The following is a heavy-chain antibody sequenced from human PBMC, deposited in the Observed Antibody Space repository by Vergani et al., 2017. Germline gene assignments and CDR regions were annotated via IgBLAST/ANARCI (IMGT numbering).Heavy chain of an antibody. D-gene: IGHD3-10*01. CDR1: GFTFGSYS. CDR2: ISSSGNYV. V-gene: IGHV3-21*06. Sequence: EEHLVESGGGLVKPGGSLRLSCVASGFTFGSYSVNWVRQAPGRGLEWVSSISSSGNYVYYAASVKGRFSISRDNAKNLLSLQMNSLRADDTAVYYCARDXGSGTNRHHYGLDVWVQGTTVTVSS. J-gene: IGHJ6*02. CDR3: ARDXGSGTNRHHYGLDV.